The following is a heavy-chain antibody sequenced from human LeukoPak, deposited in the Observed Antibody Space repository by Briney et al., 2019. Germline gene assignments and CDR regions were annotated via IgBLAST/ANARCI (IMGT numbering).Heavy chain of an antibody. CDR1: GYTFTGYY. V-gene: IGHV1-8*02. D-gene: IGHD2-2*01. Sequence: ASVKVSCKASGYTFTGYYMHWVRQAPGQGLEWMGWMNPNSGNTGYAQKFQGRVTMTRNTSISTAYMELSSLRSEDTAVYYCARDHCSSTSCQNLDYWGQGTLVTVSS. J-gene: IGHJ4*02. CDR2: MNPNSGNT. CDR3: ARDHCSSTSCQNLDY.